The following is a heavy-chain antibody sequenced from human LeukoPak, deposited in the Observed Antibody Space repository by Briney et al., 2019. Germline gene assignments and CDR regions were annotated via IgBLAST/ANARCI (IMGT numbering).Heavy chain of an antibody. CDR1: GFTFSSYA. V-gene: IGHV3-66*01. CDR2: IYSGGST. J-gene: IGHJ5*02. Sequence: GGSLRLSCAASGFTFSSYAVSWVRQAPGKGLEWVSVIYSGGSTYYADSVKGRFTISRDNSKNTLYLQMNSLRAEDTAVYYCARDLGHPRDDPWGQGTLVTVSS. CDR3: ARDLGHPRDDP.